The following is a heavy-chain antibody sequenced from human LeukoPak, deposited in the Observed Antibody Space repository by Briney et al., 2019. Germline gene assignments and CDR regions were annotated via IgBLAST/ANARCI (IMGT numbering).Heavy chain of an antibody. CDR3: ARGGLWFGELRG. D-gene: IGHD3-10*01. CDR2: IYYSGST. V-gene: IGHV4-39*07. J-gene: IGHJ4*02. CDR1: GGSISSSSYY. Sequence: SETLSLTCTVSGGSISSSSYYWGWIRQPPGKGLEWIESIYYSGSTYYNPSLKSRVTISVDTSKNQFSLKLSSVTAADTAVYYCARGGLWFGELRGWGQGTLVTVSS.